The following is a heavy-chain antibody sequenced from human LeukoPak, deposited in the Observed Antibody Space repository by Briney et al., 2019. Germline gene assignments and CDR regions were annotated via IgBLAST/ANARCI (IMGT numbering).Heavy chain of an antibody. CDR3: ARPPLGYYGSGSYGRYGMDV. Sequence: PSETLSLTCTVSGGSISSYYWSWIRQPPGKGLEWIGYIYYSGSTNYNPSLKSRVTISVDTSKNQFSLKLSSVTAADTAVYYCARPPLGYYGSGSYGRYGMDVWGQGTTVTVSS. CDR2: IYYSGST. D-gene: IGHD3-10*01. V-gene: IGHV4-59*12. J-gene: IGHJ6*02. CDR1: GGSISSYY.